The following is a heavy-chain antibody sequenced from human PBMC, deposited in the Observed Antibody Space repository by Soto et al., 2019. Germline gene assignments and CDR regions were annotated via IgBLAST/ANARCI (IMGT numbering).Heavy chain of an antibody. Sequence: GGSLRLSCAASGFTFNSYSMNWVRQAPGKGLEWVSYISSSSTTKYHTDSVKGRFTISRDNAKNSLYLQMNSLRDDDTAVYYCARDIEPPGLFFDYWGQGTLVTVSS. CDR3: ARDIEPPGLFFDY. D-gene: IGHD6-13*01. CDR2: ISSSSTTK. CDR1: GFTFNSYS. V-gene: IGHV3-48*02. J-gene: IGHJ4*02.